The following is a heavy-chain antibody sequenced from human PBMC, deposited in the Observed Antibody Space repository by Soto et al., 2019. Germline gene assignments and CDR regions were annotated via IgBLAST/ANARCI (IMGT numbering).Heavy chain of an antibody. Sequence: GGSLRLSCAASGFTFSSYWMSWVRQAPGKGLEWVANIKQDGSEKYYVDSVKGRFTISRDNAKNSLYLQMNSLRAEDTAVYYCARDGYYDFWSGFPDAFDIWGQGTMVTVSS. J-gene: IGHJ3*02. CDR1: GFTFSSYW. CDR2: IKQDGSEK. D-gene: IGHD3-3*01. V-gene: IGHV3-7*03. CDR3: ARDGYYDFWSGFPDAFDI.